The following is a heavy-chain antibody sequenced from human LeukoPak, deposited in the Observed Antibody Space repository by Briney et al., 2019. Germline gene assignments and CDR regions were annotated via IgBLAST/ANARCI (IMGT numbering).Heavy chain of an antibody. V-gene: IGHV3-30-3*01. Sequence: GGSLRLSCAASGFTFSTYAMHWVRQAPGKGLEWVAVISYDGSTKYYADSVKGRFTISRDNSRDTLYLQMNSLRAEDTAVYYCAKDQALYDILTGYLTFDYWGQGTLVTVSS. J-gene: IGHJ4*02. D-gene: IGHD3-9*01. CDR1: GFTFSTYA. CDR3: AKDQALYDILTGYLTFDY. CDR2: ISYDGSTK.